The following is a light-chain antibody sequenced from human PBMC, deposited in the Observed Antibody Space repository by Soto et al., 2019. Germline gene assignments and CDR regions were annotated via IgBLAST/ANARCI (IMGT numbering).Light chain of an antibody. Sequence: QSALTQPPSASGSPGQSVTISCTGTSSDVGGYNFVSWYQQHPGKAPKLMIYEVSKRPSGVPDRFSGSKSGNTASLTVSGLQAEDEADYYCGSYAGGNNVFGTGTKVTVL. CDR2: EVS. J-gene: IGLJ1*01. V-gene: IGLV2-8*01. CDR3: GSYAGGNNV. CDR1: SSDVGGYNF.